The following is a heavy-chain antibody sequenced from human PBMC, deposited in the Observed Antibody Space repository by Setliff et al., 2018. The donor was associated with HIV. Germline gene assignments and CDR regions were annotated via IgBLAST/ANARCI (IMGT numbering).Heavy chain of an antibody. J-gene: IGHJ4*02. V-gene: IGHV4-38-2*01. Sequence: PSETLSLTCAVSGYSISRGYYWGWIRQPPGKGLEWIGNIYHSGSTFYNPSLKSRVTTSVDTSKNQFSLKLRSVTAADAAVYYCAQGGRFALHWGQGTLVTVSS. CDR2: IYHSGST. D-gene: IGHD3-10*01. CDR3: AQGGRFALH. CDR1: GYSISRGYY.